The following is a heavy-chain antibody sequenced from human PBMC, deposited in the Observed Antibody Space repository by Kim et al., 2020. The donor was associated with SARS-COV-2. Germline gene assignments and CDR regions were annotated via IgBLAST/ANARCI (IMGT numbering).Heavy chain of an antibody. CDR3: ASHRGIPHGGYGY. CDR1: GFTFSSYS. Sequence: GGSLRLSCAASGFTFSSYSMNWVRQAPGKGLEWVSSISSSSSYIYYADSVKGRFTISRDNAKNSLYLQMNSLRAEDTAVYYCASHRGIPHGGYGYWGQGTLVTVSS. CDR2: ISSSSSYI. J-gene: IGHJ4*02. D-gene: IGHD3-10*01. V-gene: IGHV3-21*01.